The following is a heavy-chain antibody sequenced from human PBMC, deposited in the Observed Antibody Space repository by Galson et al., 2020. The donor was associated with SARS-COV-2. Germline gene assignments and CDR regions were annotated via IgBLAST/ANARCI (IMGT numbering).Heavy chain of an antibody. CDR2: ISSSGTNI. V-gene: IGHV3-48*03. CDR1: GFTFSDYE. J-gene: IGHJ3*02. CDR3: ASPYLAAASFFGAFDI. Sequence: GESLKISCAGSGFTFSDYEMNWVRQGPGKGLEWISYISSSGTNIYSADSVKGRFTISRDNAKNSLYLQMTSLRAEDTAVYYCASPYLAAASFFGAFDIWGPGTMVTVSS. D-gene: IGHD6-13*01.